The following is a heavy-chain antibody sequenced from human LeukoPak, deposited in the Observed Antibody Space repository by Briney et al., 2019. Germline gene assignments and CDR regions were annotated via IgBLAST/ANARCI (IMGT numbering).Heavy chain of an antibody. J-gene: IGHJ6*02. CDR2: IYYSGST. V-gene: IGHV4-34*09. CDR3: AREWGISYGMDV. CDR1: GGSFSGYY. Sequence: SETLSLTCAVYGGSFSGYYWSWIRQPPGKGLEWIGYIYYSGSTYYNPSLKSRVTISVDTSKNQFSLKLSSVTAADTAVYYCAREWGISYGMDVWGQGTTVTVSS. D-gene: IGHD7-27*01.